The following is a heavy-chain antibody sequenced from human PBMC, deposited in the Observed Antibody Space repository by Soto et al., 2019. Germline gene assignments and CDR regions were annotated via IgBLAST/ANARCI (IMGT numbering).Heavy chain of an antibody. D-gene: IGHD2-21*02. CDR2: IFYSGST. CDR1: GGSVSRGSHY. V-gene: IGHV4-61*01. CDR3: ARYTYTYDGGVSPDCYCCGMDV. Sequence: SETLSLTCTVSGGSVSRGSHYWSWTRQPPGKGLEWIGYIFYSGSTNYNPSLKSRLTISVDTSKNQFSLKLSSVTAADTAVYYCARYTYTYDGGVSPDCYCCGMDVWGQGTTVTVSS. J-gene: IGHJ6*02.